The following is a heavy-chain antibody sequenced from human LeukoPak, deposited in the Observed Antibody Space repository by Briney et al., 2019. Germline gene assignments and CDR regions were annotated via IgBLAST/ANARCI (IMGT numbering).Heavy chain of an antibody. CDR1: GFTFSRNA. D-gene: IGHD3-3*01. CDR2: MSFDGRNK. CDR3: ARDLGDFWSGPRYYFDY. V-gene: IGHV3-33*05. Sequence: GGSLRLSCAASGFTFSRNAMHWVRQAPGKGLKWVAIMSFDGRNKYYADSVKGRFTISRDNSKNTLYLQMNSLRAEDTAFYYCARDLGDFWSGPRYYFDYWGQGTLVTVSS. J-gene: IGHJ4*02.